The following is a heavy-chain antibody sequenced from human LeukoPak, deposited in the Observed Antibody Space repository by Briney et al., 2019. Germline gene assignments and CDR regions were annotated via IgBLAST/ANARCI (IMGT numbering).Heavy chain of an antibody. Sequence: GSLRLSCTASGFLFGDHAMRWGRQAPGEGVKGVGFIRSKAYGGTTEYAASVKGRFTISRDDSEGIAYLQMNSLRIDDTAVYYCARGPIHLWLHNGMDVWGQGTTVIVFS. D-gene: IGHD5-12*01. CDR2: IRSKAYGGTT. CDR1: GFLFGDHA. J-gene: IGHJ6*02. CDR3: ARGPIHLWLHNGMDV. V-gene: IGHV3-49*04.